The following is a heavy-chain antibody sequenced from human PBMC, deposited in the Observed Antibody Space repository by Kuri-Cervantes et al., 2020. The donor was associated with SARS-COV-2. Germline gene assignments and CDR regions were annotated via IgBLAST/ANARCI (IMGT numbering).Heavy chain of an antibody. CDR3: ARETSGYEYYFDY. J-gene: IGHJ4*02. D-gene: IGHD5-12*01. Sequence: GGSLRLSCAASGFTFSSYAMHWVRQAPGKGLEWVANIKQDGSEKYYVDSVKGRFTISRDNAKNSLYLQMNSLRAEDTAVYYCARETSGYEYYFDYWGQGTPVTVSS. V-gene: IGHV3-7*01. CDR2: IKQDGSEK. CDR1: GFTFSSYA.